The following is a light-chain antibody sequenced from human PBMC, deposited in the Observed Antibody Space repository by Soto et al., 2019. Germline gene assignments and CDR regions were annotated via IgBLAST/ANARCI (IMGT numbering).Light chain of an antibody. V-gene: IGLV2-14*01. J-gene: IGLJ2*01. CDR1: SSDFGGYNY. CDR3: SSYTSSSTVV. Sequence: QSALTQPASVSGSPGQSITISCTGTSSDFGGYNYVSWYQQHSGKAPKLMIYEVSNRPSGVSNRFSGSKSDNTASLTISGLQAEDEADYYCSSYTSSSTVVFGGGTKLTVL. CDR2: EVS.